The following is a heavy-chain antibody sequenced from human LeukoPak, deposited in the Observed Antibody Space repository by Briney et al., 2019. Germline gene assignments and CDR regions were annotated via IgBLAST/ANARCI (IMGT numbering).Heavy chain of an antibody. CDR2: IYYSGST. V-gene: IGHV4-61*05. CDR1: GGSISSTSYY. D-gene: IGHD4-17*01. J-gene: IGHJ6*02. Sequence: SETLSLTCTVSGGSISSTSYYWGWIRQPPGRGLEWIGYIYYSGSTNYNPSLKSRVTISVDTSKNQFSLKLSSVTAADTAVYYCARFFLEAPHDYGDYGSYYYYGMDVWGQGTTVTVSS. CDR3: ARFFLEAPHDYGDYGSYYYYGMDV.